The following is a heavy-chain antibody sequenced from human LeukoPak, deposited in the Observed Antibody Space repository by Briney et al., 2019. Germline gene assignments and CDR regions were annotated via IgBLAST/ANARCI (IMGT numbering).Heavy chain of an antibody. D-gene: IGHD1-14*01. Sequence: PSETLSVTCAVYGGSFSGYYWTWIRQPPGKGLEWIGEINHSGSTNYNPSLKSRVTISVDTSRKQFSLKLSSVTAADTAVYYCARALLEPYFDYWGQGTLVTVSS. CDR3: ARALLEPYFDY. CDR1: GGSFSGYY. V-gene: IGHV4-34*01. J-gene: IGHJ4*02. CDR2: INHSGST.